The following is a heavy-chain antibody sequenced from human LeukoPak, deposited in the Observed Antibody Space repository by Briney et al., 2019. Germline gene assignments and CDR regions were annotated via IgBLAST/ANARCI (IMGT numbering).Heavy chain of an antibody. Sequence: GGSLRLSCAASGFTFSSYGMSWVRQAPGKGLEWVSAIGGSGGSTYYADSVKGRFTISRDNSKNALYVQMNSLRAEDTAVYYCAKGHYYGSGSLDYWGQGTLVTVSS. CDR2: IGGSGGST. D-gene: IGHD3-10*01. CDR3: AKGHYYGSGSLDY. V-gene: IGHV3-23*01. CDR1: GFTFSSYG. J-gene: IGHJ4*02.